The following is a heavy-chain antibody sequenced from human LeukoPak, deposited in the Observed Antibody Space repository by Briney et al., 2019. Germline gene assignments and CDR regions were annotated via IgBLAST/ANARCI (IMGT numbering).Heavy chain of an antibody. CDR3: ASGIAAAGTFPSFDY. CDR1: GFTFSDYY. CDR2: ISSSGSTI. Sequence: GGSLRLSCAASGFTFSDYYMSWIRQAPGKGLEWVSYISSSGSTIYYADSVKGRFTISRDNAKNSLYLQMNSLRAEDTAVYYCASGIAAAGTFPSFDYWGQGTLVTVSS. D-gene: IGHD6-13*01. V-gene: IGHV3-11*04. J-gene: IGHJ4*02.